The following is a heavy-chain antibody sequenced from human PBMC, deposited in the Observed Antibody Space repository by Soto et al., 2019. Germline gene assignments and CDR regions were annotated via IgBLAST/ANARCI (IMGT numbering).Heavy chain of an antibody. D-gene: IGHD6-6*01. V-gene: IGHV1-2*02. CDR2: INPNSGGT. CDR1: GYTFTGYD. J-gene: IGHJ5*02. CDR3: ARVQSIAARPSSRGFDP. Sequence: GASVKVSCRASGYTFTGYDMHWVRQAPGQGLEWMGWINPNSGGTNYAQKFQGRVTMTRDTSISTAYMELSRLRSDDTAVYYCARVQSIAARPSSRGFDPWGQGTQVTVS.